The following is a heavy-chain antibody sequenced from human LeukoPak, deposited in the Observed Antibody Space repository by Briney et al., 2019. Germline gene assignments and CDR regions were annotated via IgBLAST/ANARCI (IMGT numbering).Heavy chain of an antibody. Sequence: PSETLSLTCAVYGGSFSGYYWSWIRQPPGKGLEWIGEINHSGSTNYNPSLKSRVTISVDTSKNQFSLKLSSVTAADTAVYYCARTKSWNPISTFDYWGQGTLVTVSS. CDR2: INHSGST. V-gene: IGHV4-34*01. J-gene: IGHJ4*02. CDR1: GGSFSGYY. D-gene: IGHD1-1*01. CDR3: ARTKSWNPISTFDY.